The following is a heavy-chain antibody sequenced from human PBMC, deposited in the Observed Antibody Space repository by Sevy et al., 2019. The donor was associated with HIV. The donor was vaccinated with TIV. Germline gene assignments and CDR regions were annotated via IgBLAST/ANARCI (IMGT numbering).Heavy chain of an antibody. CDR3: ARGFDY. CDR2: IYYSGST. Sequence: SETLSLTCTVSGGSVSSGSYYWSWIRQPPGRGLEWIGYIYYSGSTNYNPSLKSRVTISVDTSKNQFSLKLSSVTAADTAVYYCARGFDYWGQGTLVTVSS. V-gene: IGHV4-61*01. J-gene: IGHJ4*02. CDR1: GGSVSSGSYY.